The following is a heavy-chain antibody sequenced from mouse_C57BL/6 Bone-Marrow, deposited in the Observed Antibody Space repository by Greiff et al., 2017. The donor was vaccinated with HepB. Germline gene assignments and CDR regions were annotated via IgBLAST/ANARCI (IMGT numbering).Heavy chain of an antibody. D-gene: IGHD4-1*02. J-gene: IGHJ3*01. V-gene: IGHV10-1*01. CDR2: IRSKSNNYAT. CDR1: GFSFNTYA. CDR3: VRPQLGRGFAY. Sequence: EVKLQESGGGLVQPKGSLKLSCAASGFSFNTYAMNWVRQAPGKGLEWVARIRSKSNNYATYYADSVKDRFTISRDDSESMLYLQMNNLKTEDTAMYYCVRPQLGRGFAYWGQGTLVTVSA.